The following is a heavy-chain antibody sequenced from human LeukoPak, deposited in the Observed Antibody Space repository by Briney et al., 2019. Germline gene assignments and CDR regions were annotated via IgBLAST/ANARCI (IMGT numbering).Heavy chain of an antibody. CDR1: GFTFDDYA. D-gene: IGHD1-26*01. J-gene: IGHJ4*02. CDR3: AGDRRNTGSFFDY. V-gene: IGHV3-48*01. Sequence: GGSLRLSCAASGFTFDDYAMHWVRQAPGKGLEWVSYITSSSSNIYYADSVKGRFTISRDNAKNSLYLQMNSLRAEDTAVYYCAGDRRNTGSFFDYWGQGTLVTVSS. CDR2: ITSSSSNI.